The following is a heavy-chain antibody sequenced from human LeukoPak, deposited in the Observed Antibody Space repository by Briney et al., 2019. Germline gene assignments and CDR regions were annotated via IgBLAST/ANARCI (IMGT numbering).Heavy chain of an antibody. D-gene: IGHD3-10*01. CDR3: ARAEYYGSGSSTAFGI. CDR1: GYTFTGYY. CDR2: VNPNSGGT. V-gene: IGHV1-2*02. Sequence: ASVKVSCKSSGYTFTGYYMHWERQAPGQGLEWMGWVNPNSGGTNYAQKFQGRVTMTRDTSISTAYMELSRLRSDDTAVYYCARAEYYGSGSSTAFGIWGQGTMVTVSS. J-gene: IGHJ3*02.